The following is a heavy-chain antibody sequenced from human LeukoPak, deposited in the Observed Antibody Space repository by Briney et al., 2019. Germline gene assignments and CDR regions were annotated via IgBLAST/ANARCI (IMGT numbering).Heavy chain of an antibody. CDR3: ARDHNEYDFLSDAYLGCFDY. Sequence: SETLSLTCTVSGGSISSYYWGWIRQPAGKGLEWLGRIYTDGSTNYNPSLRRRISMSVDLSANQFTLRLSSVTAADTAIYYCARDHNEYDFLSDAYLGCFDYWGQGALVTVSS. D-gene: IGHD3-3*01. V-gene: IGHV4-4*07. CDR2: IYTDGST. CDR1: GGSISSYY. J-gene: IGHJ4*02.